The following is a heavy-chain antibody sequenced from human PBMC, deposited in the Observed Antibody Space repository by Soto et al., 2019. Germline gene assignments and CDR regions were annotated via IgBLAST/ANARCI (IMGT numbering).Heavy chain of an antibody. CDR3: ARFYGNAFDV. CDR1: GGSITTSSYN. Sequence: QLQLQESGPGLVKPSETLSLTCSVSGGSITTSSYNWDWIRPPPGKGLEWIGTIYSDGSTSYNPSLKSQVPISVDTSKNHFALKVNSVTAADTAVYYCARFYGNAFDVWGRGTVVTVSS. D-gene: IGHD3-10*01. V-gene: IGHV4-39*02. J-gene: IGHJ3*01. CDR2: IYSDGST.